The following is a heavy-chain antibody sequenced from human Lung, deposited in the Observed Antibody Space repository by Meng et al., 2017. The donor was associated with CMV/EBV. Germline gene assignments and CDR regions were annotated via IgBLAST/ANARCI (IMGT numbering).Heavy chain of an antibody. CDR1: GYTFTSYG. Sequence: ASAKVFCKASGYTFTSYGISWVRQAPGQGLEWRGWISAYNGNTNYAQKLQGRVTMTTDTSTSTAYMELRSLRSDDTAVYYCARDRALAGTTLDYYYGIDVWGQGTTVTVSS. J-gene: IGHJ6*02. CDR3: ARDRALAGTTLDYYYGIDV. CDR2: ISAYNGNT. V-gene: IGHV1-18*01. D-gene: IGHD1-14*01.